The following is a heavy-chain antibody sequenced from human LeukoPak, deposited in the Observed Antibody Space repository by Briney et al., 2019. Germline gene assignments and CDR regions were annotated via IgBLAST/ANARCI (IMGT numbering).Heavy chain of an antibody. J-gene: IGHJ6*03. CDR3: AKESVDDFWSGYYGYMDV. V-gene: IGHV3-23*01. D-gene: IGHD3-3*01. CDR1: GFTFSDYY. CDR2: ISGSGGST. Sequence: PGGSLRLSCAASGFTFSDYYMSWIRQAPGKGLEWVSAISGSGGSTYYADSVKGRFTISRDNSKNTLYLQMNSLRAEDTAVYYCAKESVDDFWSGYYGYMDVWGKGTTVTVSS.